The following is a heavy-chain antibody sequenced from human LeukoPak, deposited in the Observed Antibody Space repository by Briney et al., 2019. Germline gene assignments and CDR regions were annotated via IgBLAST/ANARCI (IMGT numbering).Heavy chain of an antibody. J-gene: IGHJ4*02. CDR2: ISPSGGST. CDR1: GYTFTSNY. D-gene: IGHD6-25*01. V-gene: IGHV1-2*02. Sequence: ASVKVSCKAFGYTFTSNYMHWVRQAPGQGPEWMGVISPSGGSTTYAQKFQGRVTMTRDTSISTAYMELSRLRSDDTAVYYCARERTPGSGYGVDYWGQGTVVTVSS. CDR3: ARERTPGSGYGVDY.